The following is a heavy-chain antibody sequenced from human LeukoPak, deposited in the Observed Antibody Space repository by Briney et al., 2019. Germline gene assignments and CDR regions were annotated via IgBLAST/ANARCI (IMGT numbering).Heavy chain of an antibody. Sequence: ASVKVSCKASGYTFTGYYMHWVRQAPGQGLEWMGWINPNSGGTNYAQKFQGRVTMTRDTSISTAYMELSRLRSDDTAVYYCARVVTSGSYYYYYYYMDVWGKGTTVTVSS. V-gene: IGHV1-2*02. D-gene: IGHD1-26*01. CDR3: ARVVTSGSYYYYYYYMDV. CDR2: INPNSGGT. J-gene: IGHJ6*03. CDR1: GYTFTGYY.